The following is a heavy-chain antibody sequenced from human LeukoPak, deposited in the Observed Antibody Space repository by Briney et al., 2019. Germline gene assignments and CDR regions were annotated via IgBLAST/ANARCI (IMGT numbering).Heavy chain of an antibody. Sequence: ASVKVSCKASGYTFTSYYMHWVRRAPGQGLEWMGIINPSGGSTSYAQKFQGRVTMTRDTSTSTVYMELSSLRSEDTAVYYCAREVSMVRGVIIVNWFDPWGQGTLVTVSS. D-gene: IGHD3-10*01. CDR2: INPSGGST. CDR3: AREVSMVRGVIIVNWFDP. J-gene: IGHJ5*02. V-gene: IGHV1-46*03. CDR1: GYTFTSYY.